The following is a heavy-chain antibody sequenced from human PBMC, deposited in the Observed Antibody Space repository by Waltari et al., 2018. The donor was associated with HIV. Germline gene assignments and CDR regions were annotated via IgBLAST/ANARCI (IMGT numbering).Heavy chain of an antibody. CDR2: ISAYNCNT. Sequence: QVQLVQSGAEVKKPGASVKVPCKASGYTFTSHGTSWVRPSPGQGLEWMGWISAYNCNTNYAQKLQGRVTMTTDTSTSTAYMELRSLRSDDTAVYYCARGGPSDYYDSSGYPYWGQGTLVTVSS. V-gene: IGHV1-18*01. J-gene: IGHJ4*02. CDR1: GYTFTSHG. D-gene: IGHD3-22*01. CDR3: ARGGPSDYYDSSGYPY.